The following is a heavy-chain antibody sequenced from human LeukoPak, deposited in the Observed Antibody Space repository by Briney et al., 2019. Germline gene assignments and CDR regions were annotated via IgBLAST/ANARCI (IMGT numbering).Heavy chain of an antibody. J-gene: IGHJ4*02. V-gene: IGHV1-2*02. Sequence: ASVKVSCKTSGYTFTSYYMHWVRQAPGQGLEWMGWVNPTSGGTNYAQKFQGRVTMTRDTSISTAYMELSRLRSDDTAVYYCARDSGSYSYWGQGTLVTVSS. D-gene: IGHD1-26*01. CDR1: GYTFTSYY. CDR3: ARDSGSYSY. CDR2: VNPTSGGT.